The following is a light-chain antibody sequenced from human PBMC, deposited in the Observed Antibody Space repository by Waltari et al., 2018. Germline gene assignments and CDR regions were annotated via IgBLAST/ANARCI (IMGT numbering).Light chain of an antibody. V-gene: IGLV2-23*01. Sequence: QSALSQPASVSGSPGQSLTITCTGASTDLARYNLFAWYQHHPTRAPKLIIYEATKRPSGISHRFSGAKSGATASLRISGLQADDEADYYCCSYTGSSTSYGCGGGTKVTVL. J-gene: IGLJ1*01. CDR1: STDLARYNL. CDR3: CSYTGSSTSYG. CDR2: EAT.